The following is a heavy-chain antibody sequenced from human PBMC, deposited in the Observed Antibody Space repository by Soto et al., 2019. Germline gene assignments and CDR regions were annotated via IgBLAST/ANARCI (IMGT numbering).Heavy chain of an antibody. CDR1: GFTFSSYW. V-gene: IGHV3-74*01. CDR2: INSERSGT. CDR3: VRTSLVVAAATREDY. D-gene: IGHD2-15*01. J-gene: IGHJ4*02. Sequence: EVQLVESGGGLVQPGESLRLSCAASGFTFSSYWMHWVRQAPGKGLVWVSRINSERSGTSYAGSVKGRFTISRDNAKNTLYLQMNSLRAEDTAVYYCVRTSLVVAAATREDYWGQGTLVTVSS.